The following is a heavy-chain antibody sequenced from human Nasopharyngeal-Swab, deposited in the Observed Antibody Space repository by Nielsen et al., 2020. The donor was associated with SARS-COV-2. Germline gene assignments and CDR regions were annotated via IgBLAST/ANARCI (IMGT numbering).Heavy chain of an antibody. CDR1: GLTFSSYA. CDR2: ISGSGGST. J-gene: IGHJ5*02. Sequence: GGSLRLSCSASGLTFSSYAMSWVRQAPGKGLEWVSAISGSGGSTYYADSVKGRFTISRDNSKNTLYLQMNSLRAEDTAVYYCAKEVGSSCCNWFDPWGQGTLVTVSS. D-gene: IGHD6-13*01. V-gene: IGHV3-23*01. CDR3: AKEVGSSCCNWFDP.